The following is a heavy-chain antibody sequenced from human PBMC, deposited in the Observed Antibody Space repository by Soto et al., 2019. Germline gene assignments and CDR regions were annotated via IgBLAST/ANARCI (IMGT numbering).Heavy chain of an antibody. CDR1: GDTFDTFA. D-gene: IGHD1-1*01. CDR3: ARDKDRKQLGGNYYYTLEV. J-gene: IGHJ6*02. Sequence: QVQLVQSGAEVVKPGSSVKVSCKASGDTFDTFAISWVRQAPGQGLEWMGGIIPIFRTPDYGQKFQGRVTITADEYTSTAYMELSSLRSEDTAVYYYARDKDRKQLGGNYYYTLEVWGQGTTVTVSS. CDR2: IIPIFRTP. V-gene: IGHV1-69*12.